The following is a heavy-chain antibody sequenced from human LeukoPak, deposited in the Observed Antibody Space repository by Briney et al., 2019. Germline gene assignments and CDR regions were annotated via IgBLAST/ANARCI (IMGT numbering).Heavy chain of an antibody. J-gene: IGHJ3*02. CDR2: ISSTGGAT. Sequence: GGSLRLSCAASGLTFKNAWMSWVRQAPGKGLEWVSSISSTGGATHYADSVKGRFSISRDNSENTLYFQMNSLRAEDTAVYFCAKHRAARTAPDAFDIWGQGTTVTVS. D-gene: IGHD6-25*01. V-gene: IGHV3-23*01. CDR3: AKHRAARTAPDAFDI. CDR1: GLTFKNAW.